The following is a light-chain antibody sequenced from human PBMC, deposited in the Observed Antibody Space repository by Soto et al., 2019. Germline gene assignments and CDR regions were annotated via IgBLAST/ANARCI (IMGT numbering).Light chain of an antibody. CDR3: QQSYTTPQT. Sequence: EVVLTQSPGTLSLSPGERATLSCRASQSVSTSFLAWYQQKPGQPPRLLIYGASNRATGIPDRFSGSGSGTDFTLTISSLQPEDFATYYCQQSYTTPQTFGQGTKVDIK. CDR1: QSVSTSF. CDR2: GAS. J-gene: IGKJ1*01. V-gene: IGKV3-20*01.